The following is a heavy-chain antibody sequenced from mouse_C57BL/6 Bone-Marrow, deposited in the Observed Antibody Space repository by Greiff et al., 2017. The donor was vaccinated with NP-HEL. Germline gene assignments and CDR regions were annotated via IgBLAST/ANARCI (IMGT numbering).Heavy chain of an antibody. CDR1: GYTFTSYW. CDR3: AREALGRETWFAY. CDR2: IYPGSGST. D-gene: IGHD4-1*01. Sequence: VQLQQPGAELVKPGASVKMSCKASGYTFTSYWITWVKQRPGQGLEWIGDIYPGSGSTNYNEKFKSKATLTVDTSSSTAYMQLSSLTSEDSAVYYCAREALGRETWFAYWGQVTLVTVSA. J-gene: IGHJ3*01. V-gene: IGHV1-55*01.